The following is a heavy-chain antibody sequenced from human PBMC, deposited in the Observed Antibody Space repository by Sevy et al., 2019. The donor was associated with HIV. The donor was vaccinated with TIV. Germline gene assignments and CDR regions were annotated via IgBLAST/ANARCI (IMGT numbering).Heavy chain of an antibody. CDR2: VHYRGST. CDR3: ARHDGVNPEYFDS. V-gene: IGHV4-39*01. J-gene: IGHJ4*02. Sequence: SETLSLSCTVSVSSGSISASNSYWGWIRQPPGKGLEWIGSVHYRGSTYYHSSLKSRVTISIHTSRNLFSLELKSVTAADTAFYFCARHDGVNPEYFDSWGRGILVTVSS. D-gene: IGHD4-17*01. CDR1: VSSGSISASNSY.